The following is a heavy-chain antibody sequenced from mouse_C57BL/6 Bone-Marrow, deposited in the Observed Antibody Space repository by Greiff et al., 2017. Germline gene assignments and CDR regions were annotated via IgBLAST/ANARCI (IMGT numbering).Heavy chain of an antibody. V-gene: IGHV14-4*01. CDR2: IDPENGDT. Sequence: VQLQRSGAELVRPGASVKLSCTASGFTIKDDYMHWVKQRPEQGLEWIGWIDPENGDTEYASKFQGKATITADTSSNTAYLQLSSLTSEDTAVYYCTTDSSGYGYWGQGTTLTVSS. J-gene: IGHJ2*01. CDR1: GFTIKDDY. D-gene: IGHD3-2*02. CDR3: TTDSSGYGY.